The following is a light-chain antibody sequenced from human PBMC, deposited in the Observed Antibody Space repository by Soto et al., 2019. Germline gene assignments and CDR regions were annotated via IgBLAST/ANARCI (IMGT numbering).Light chain of an antibody. CDR2: GAS. CDR1: QSVFSNY. Sequence: EIVLTQSPGTLSLSPGEGATLSCRASQSVFSNYLAWYQQRPGQAPRVLIYGASSRATGIPDRFSGSGSGTDFTLTSSRLEPEDFAVYYCQEYGSSPRTFGQGTKVEIK. V-gene: IGKV3-20*01. CDR3: QEYGSSPRT. J-gene: IGKJ1*01.